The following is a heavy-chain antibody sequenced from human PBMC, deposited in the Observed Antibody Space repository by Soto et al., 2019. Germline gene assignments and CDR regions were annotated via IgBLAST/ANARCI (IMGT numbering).Heavy chain of an antibody. Sequence: GGSLRLSCAASGFTFSSYAMSWVRQAPGKGLEWVSAISGSGGSTYYADSVKGRFTISRDNSKNTLYLQMNSLRAEDTAVYYCAKDWVAARVITPPGFDPWGQGTLVTVSS. V-gene: IGHV3-23*01. CDR1: GFTFSSYA. D-gene: IGHD6-6*01. J-gene: IGHJ5*02. CDR2: ISGSGGST. CDR3: AKDWVAARVITPPGFDP.